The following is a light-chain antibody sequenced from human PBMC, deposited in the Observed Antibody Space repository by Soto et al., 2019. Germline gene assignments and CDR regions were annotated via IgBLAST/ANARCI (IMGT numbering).Light chain of an antibody. CDR1: QDIGNH. CDR3: QHYNSYSEA. V-gene: IGKV1-5*03. CDR2: KAS. J-gene: IGKJ1*01. Sequence: DIKMYQSPSSLSASVGDRVTITCRASQDIGNHLNWYQQKPGKAPKLLIYKASTLKSGVPSRFSGSGSGTEFTLTISSLQPDDFATYYCQHYNSYSEAFGQGTKVDIK.